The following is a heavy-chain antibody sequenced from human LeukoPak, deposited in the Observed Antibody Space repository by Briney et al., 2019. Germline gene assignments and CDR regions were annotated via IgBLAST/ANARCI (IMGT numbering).Heavy chain of an antibody. V-gene: IGHV4-59*01. CDR1: GGSISSYY. Sequence: SETLSLTCTVSGGSISSYYWSWIRQPPGKGLEWIGYIYYSGSTNYNPSLKSRVTISVDTSKNQFSLKLSSVTAADTAVYYCAREYSSSNGAFDIWGQGTMVTVSS. J-gene: IGHJ3*02. CDR2: IYYSGST. CDR3: AREYSSSNGAFDI. D-gene: IGHD6-6*01.